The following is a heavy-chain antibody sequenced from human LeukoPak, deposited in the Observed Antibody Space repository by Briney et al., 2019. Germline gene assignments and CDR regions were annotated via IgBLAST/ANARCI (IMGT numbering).Heavy chain of an antibody. J-gene: IGHJ5*02. CDR1: GFTSSSYW. CDR3: VRGRGSYGWFDP. D-gene: IGHD3-10*01. CDR2: ISGDGTAR. Sequence: GGSLRLSCAASGFTSSSYWMHWVRQAPGKGLVWVSRISGDGTARNYADSVKGRFTISRDDAKNTVDLQMNSLRGEDTAVYYCVRGRGSYGWFDPWGQGTLVTVSS. V-gene: IGHV3-74*01.